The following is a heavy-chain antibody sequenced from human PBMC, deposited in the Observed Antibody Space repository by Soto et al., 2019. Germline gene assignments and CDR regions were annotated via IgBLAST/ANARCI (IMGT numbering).Heavy chain of an antibody. V-gene: IGHV3-43*01. Sequence: GRSLKRYCAASGFTFDDYTMHWVRQAPGKGLEWVSLINWDGDKKYYADSVKGRFTISRDNSKSSLYLQMNSLRTEDTAQYYCAKVREAGTWYGMDVWGQGTTVTVSS. CDR3: AKVREAGTWYGMDV. J-gene: IGHJ6*02. D-gene: IGHD6-13*01. CDR2: INWDGDKK. CDR1: GFTFDDYT.